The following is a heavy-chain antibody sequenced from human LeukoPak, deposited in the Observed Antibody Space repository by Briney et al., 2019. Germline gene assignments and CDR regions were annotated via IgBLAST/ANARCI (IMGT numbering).Heavy chain of an antibody. D-gene: IGHD1-26*01. CDR1: GFTFSSYG. V-gene: IGHV3-30*02. J-gene: IGHJ5*02. CDR3: AKDQRGGSYRFDP. CDR2: IRYDGSNK. Sequence: GGSLRLPCAASGFTFSSYGMHWVRQAPGKGLEWVAFIRYDGSNKYYADSVKGRFTISRDNSKNTLYLQMNSLRAEDTAVYYCAKDQRGGSYRFDPWGQGTLVTVSS.